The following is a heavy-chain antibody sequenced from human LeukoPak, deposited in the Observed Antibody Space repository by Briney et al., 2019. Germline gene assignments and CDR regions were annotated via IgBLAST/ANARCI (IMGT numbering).Heavy chain of an antibody. CDR1: GGSISSSSYY. CDR3: AAQLVRGRFDP. D-gene: IGHD6-13*01. J-gene: IGHJ5*02. V-gene: IGHV4-61*05. Sequence: SETLSLTCTVSGGSISSSSYYWGWIRQPPGKGLEWIGRIYTSGSTNYNPSLKSRVTMSVDTSKNQFSLKLSSATAADTAVYYCAAQLVRGRFDPWGQGTLVTVSS. CDR2: IYTSGST.